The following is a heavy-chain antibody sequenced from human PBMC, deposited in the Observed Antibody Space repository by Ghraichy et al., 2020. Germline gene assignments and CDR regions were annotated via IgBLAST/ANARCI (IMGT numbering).Heavy chain of an antibody. J-gene: IGHJ2*01. CDR3: ARDRWDGCSSTSCYLSWYFDL. D-gene: IGHD2-2*01. Sequence: SETLSLTCTVSGGSISSYYWSWIRQPAGKGLEWIGRIYTSGSTNYNPSLKSRVTMSVDTSKNQFSLKLSSVTAADTAVYYCARDRWDGCSSTSCYLSWYFDLWGRGTLVTVSS. V-gene: IGHV4-4*07. CDR2: IYTSGST. CDR1: GGSISSYY.